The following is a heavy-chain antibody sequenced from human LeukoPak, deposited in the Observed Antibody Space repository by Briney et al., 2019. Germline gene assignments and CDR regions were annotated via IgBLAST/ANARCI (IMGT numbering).Heavy chain of an antibody. CDR2: IVVGSGNT. Sequence: TSVKVSCMASGFTFTSSAMQWVRQARGQRLEWIGWIVVGSGNTNYAQKFQERVTITRDMSTSTAYMELSSLRSEDTAVYYCAVDRYYYDSSGYPDAFDIWGQGTMVTVSS. V-gene: IGHV1-58*02. J-gene: IGHJ3*02. D-gene: IGHD3-22*01. CDR1: GFTFTSSA. CDR3: AVDRYYYDSSGYPDAFDI.